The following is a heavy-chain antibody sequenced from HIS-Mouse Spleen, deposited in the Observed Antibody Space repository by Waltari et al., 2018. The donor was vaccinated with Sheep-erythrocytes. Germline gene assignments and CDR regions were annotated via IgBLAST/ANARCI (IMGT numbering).Heavy chain of an antibody. CDR3: ARRTYYDFWSGYYTDAFDI. CDR1: GYSCTIYW. CDR2: IYPGDSDT. D-gene: IGHD3-3*01. Sequence: EVQLVQSGAEVKKLGESLKIPCRGAGYSCTIYWIGGLCAMPGKGLEWMGIIYPGDSDTRYSPSFQGQVTISADKSISTAYLQWSSLKASDTAMYYCARRTYYDFWSGYYTDAFDIWGQGTMVTVSS. J-gene: IGHJ3*02. V-gene: IGHV5-51*03.